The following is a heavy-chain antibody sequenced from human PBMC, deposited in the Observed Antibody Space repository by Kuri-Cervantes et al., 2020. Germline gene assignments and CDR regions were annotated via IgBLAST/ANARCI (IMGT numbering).Heavy chain of an antibody. CDR3: ARVGWSAPNYYYYGMDV. CDR2: INPNSGGT. D-gene: IGHD6-19*01. CDR1: GYTFTGYY. J-gene: IGHJ6*02. V-gene: IGHV1-2*04. Sequence: ASVKVSCKASGYTFTGYYMHWVRQAPGQGLEWMGWINPNSGGTNYAQKFQGWVTMTRDTSISTAYMELSRLRSDDTAVYYCARVGWSAPNYYYYGMDVWGQGTTVTVSS.